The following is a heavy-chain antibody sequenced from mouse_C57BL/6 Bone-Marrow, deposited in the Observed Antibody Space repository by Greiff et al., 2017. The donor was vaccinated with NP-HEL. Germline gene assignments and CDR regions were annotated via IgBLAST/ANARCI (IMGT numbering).Heavy chain of an antibody. J-gene: IGHJ3*01. V-gene: IGHV1-63*01. Sequence: QVQLQQSGAELVRPGTSVKMSCKASGYTFTNYWIGWAKQRPGHGLEWIGDIYPGGGYTNYNEKFKGKATLTADESSSTAYMQFSSLTSEDSAIYYCAYYYVGAWFAYWGQGTLVTVSA. D-gene: IGHD1-1*01. CDR1: GYTFTNYW. CDR3: AYYYVGAWFAY. CDR2: IYPGGGYT.